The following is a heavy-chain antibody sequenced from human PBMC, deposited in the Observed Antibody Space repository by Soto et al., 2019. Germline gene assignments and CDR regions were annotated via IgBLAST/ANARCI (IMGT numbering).Heavy chain of an antibody. D-gene: IGHD6-19*01. J-gene: IGHJ4*02. CDR3: AYSNRGWYYFDY. Sequence: SVKVSCKASGGTFSSYAISWVRQAPGQGLEWMGGIIPIFGTANYAQKFQGRVTITADESTSTAYMELSSLRSEDTAVYYCAYSNRGWYYFDYWGQGTLVTVSS. CDR1: GGTFSSYA. V-gene: IGHV1-69*13. CDR2: IIPIFGTA.